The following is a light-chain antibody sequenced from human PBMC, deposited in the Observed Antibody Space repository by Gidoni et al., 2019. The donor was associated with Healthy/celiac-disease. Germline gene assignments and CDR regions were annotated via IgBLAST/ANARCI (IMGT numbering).Light chain of an antibody. CDR3: QQFNSYLIT. CDR1: QGISSA. CDR2: DAS. Sequence: AIQLTQSPSSLSASVGDRVTITCRASQGISSALAWYQHKPGKAPKLLIYDASSLESGVPSRFSGSGSGTDFTLTISSMQPEDFATYYCQQFNSYLITCGQGTRLEIK. V-gene: IGKV1-13*02. J-gene: IGKJ5*01.